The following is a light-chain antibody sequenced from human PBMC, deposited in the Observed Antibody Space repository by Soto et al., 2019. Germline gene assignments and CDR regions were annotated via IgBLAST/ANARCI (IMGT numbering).Light chain of an antibody. V-gene: IGKV1-9*01. J-gene: IGKJ4*01. CDR3: QQLNSYPLT. CDR1: LGISRC. CDR2: AAS. Sequence: DIQLTQSPSFLSASVGDRVTITCRASLGISRCLAWYQQKPGKAPNLLIYAASTLQSWVPSRFSGSGSGTEFTLTIGSLQPEDFATYYCQQLNSYPLTFGGGTKVEIK.